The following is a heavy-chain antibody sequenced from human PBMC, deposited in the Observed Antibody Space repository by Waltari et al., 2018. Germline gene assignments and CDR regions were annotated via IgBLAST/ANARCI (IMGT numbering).Heavy chain of an antibody. D-gene: IGHD2-15*01. CDR3: ARRRRNCSGGSCYWFDP. CDR1: GGSFSGYY. V-gene: IGHV4-34*01. CDR2: INHSGSN. Sequence: QVQLQQWGAGLLKPSETLSLTCAVYGGSFSGYYWSWIRQPPGKGLEWFGEINHSGSNNYNPSLKSRVTISVDTSKNQFSLKLSSVTAADTAVYYCARRRRNCSGGSCYWFDPWGQGTLVTVSS. J-gene: IGHJ5*02.